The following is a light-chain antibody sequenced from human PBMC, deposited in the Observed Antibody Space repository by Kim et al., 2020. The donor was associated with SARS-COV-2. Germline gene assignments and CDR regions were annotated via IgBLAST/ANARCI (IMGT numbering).Light chain of an antibody. V-gene: IGLV3-19*01. J-gene: IGLJ3*02. CDR2: GKT. CDR1: SLRTFY. Sequence: ALGQPARITCQGASLRTFYQSWYRQKPGQAPDLAIYGKTNRPSGIPDRFSGSTQGNTASLTIPGAQAEDEADYYCNPRDSGGTHWVFGGGAKLPVL. CDR3: NPRDSGGTHWV.